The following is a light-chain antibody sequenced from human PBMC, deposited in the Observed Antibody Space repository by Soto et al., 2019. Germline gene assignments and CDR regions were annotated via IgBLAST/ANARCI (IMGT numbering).Light chain of an antibody. J-gene: IGKJ1*01. V-gene: IGKV1-12*01. CDR1: QGIGVR. Sequence: IQMTQSPSTLSASIGDRVTITCRASQGIGVRLAWFQQKPGKAPQYLIQSASTLQSGVPSRFSGSGSGTEVILTINSLQPEDVAIYYCLQVNSFPRTFGQGTKVEIK. CDR2: SAS. CDR3: LQVNSFPRT.